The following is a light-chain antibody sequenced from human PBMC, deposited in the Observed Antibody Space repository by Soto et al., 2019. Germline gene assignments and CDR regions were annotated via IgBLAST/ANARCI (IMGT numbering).Light chain of an antibody. V-gene: IGLV2-8*01. Sequence: QSALTQPPSASGAPGQSVTISCTGTKNDIGVSEFVSWYQHHPGKAPRLIIYEVVQRPSGVPDRFSGSKSGNTASLTVSGLQAEDEADYDCSSYGGSTNFVLFGGGTKLTVL. J-gene: IGLJ3*02. CDR2: EVV. CDR1: KNDIGVSEF. CDR3: SSYGGSTNFVL.